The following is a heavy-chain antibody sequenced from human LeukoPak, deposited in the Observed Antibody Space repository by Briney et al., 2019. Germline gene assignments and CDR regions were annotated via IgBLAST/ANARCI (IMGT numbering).Heavy chain of an antibody. D-gene: IGHD6-13*01. J-gene: IGHJ6*03. CDR1: GYTLTELS. CDR2: FDPEDGET. Sequence: ASVKVSCKVSGYTLTELSMHWVRQAPGKGLEWMGGFDPEDGETIYAQKFQGRVTMTEDTSTDTAYMELSSLRSEDTAVYYCATVAPIAAAGSYLGYYYYMDVWGKGTTVTVSS. V-gene: IGHV1-24*01. CDR3: ATVAPIAAAGSYLGYYYYMDV.